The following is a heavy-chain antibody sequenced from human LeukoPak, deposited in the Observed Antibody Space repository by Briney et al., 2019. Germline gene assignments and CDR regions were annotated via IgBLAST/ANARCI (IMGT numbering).Heavy chain of an antibody. Sequence: PSETLSLTCTVSGGSISSYYWSWIRQPPGKGLEWIGYTYYSGSTNYNPSLKSRVTISVDTSKNQFSLKLNSVTAADTAVYYCARVVEGEVSLRVGYYYYMDVWGKGTTVTVSS. V-gene: IGHV4-59*01. J-gene: IGHJ6*03. D-gene: IGHD1-26*01. CDR3: ARVVEGEVSLRVGYYYYMDV. CDR1: GGSISSYY. CDR2: TYYSGST.